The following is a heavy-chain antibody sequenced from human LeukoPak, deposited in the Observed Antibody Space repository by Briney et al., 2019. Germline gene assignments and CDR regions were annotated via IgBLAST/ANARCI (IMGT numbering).Heavy chain of an antibody. CDR2: IYHSGST. CDR1: SYSISSGYY. J-gene: IGHJ5*02. V-gene: IGHV4-38-2*01. Sequence: SETLSLTCAVSSYSISSGYYWGWIRQPPGRGLEWIGSIYHSGSTYYNPSLKSRVTISVDTSKNQFSLKLSSVTAADTAVYYCVRAGDPGYSSSWYGNWFDPWGQGTLVTVSS. D-gene: IGHD6-13*01. CDR3: VRAGDPGYSSSWYGNWFDP.